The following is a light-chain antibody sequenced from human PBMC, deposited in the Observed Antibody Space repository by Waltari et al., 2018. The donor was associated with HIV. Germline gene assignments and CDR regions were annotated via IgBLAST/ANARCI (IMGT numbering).Light chain of an antibody. J-gene: IGLJ2*01. CDR1: SSNIGSNY. V-gene: IGLV1-47*01. Sequence: QSVLTQPPSASGTPGQRFTISCSGSSSNIGSNYVYWYQQLPGTAPKLLIQRNNQRPSGVPDRFSGSKSGTSASLAISGLRSEDEADYYCAAWDDSLSGYVVFGGGTKLTVL. CDR2: RNN. CDR3: AAWDDSLSGYVV.